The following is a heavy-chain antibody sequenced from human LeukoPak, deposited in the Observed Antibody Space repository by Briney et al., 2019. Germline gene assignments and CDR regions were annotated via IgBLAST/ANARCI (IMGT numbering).Heavy chain of an antibody. CDR3: ARVYYYYMDV. CDR2: INHSGST. V-gene: IGHV4-34*01. Sequence: KPSETLSLTCAVYGGSFSGYYWSWIRQPPGKGLEWIGVINHSGSTNYNPSLKSRVTISVDTSKNQFSLKLSSVTAADTAVYYCARVYYYYMDVWGKGTTVTVSS. CDR1: GGSFSGYY. J-gene: IGHJ6*03.